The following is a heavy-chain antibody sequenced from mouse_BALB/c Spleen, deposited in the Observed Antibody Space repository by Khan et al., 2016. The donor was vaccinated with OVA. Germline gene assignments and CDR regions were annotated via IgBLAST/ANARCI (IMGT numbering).Heavy chain of an antibody. V-gene: IGHV1S56*01. J-gene: IGHJ3*01. CDR1: GYTFPSYD. CDR3: ARGGYGGFAY. Sequence: QVQLQQSGAELVKPGASVKLSCKASGYTFPSYDINWVRQRPDQGLEWIGWMFPGDGSTKYNENFKGKATLTTDKSSRTAYIQLSRLTSEDAGAYFGARGGYGGFAYWGQGTRVTVSA. CDR2: MFPGDGST. D-gene: IGHD2-14*01.